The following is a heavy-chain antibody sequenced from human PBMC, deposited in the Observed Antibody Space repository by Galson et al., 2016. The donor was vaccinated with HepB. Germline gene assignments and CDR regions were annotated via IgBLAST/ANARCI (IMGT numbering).Heavy chain of an antibody. CDR1: GFIFSTHS. J-gene: IGHJ4*02. V-gene: IGHV3-21*01. CDR2: ISDTSRYI. CDR3: AKGPYDYGANYYFDS. D-gene: IGHD4-23*01. Sequence: SLRLSCAASGFIFSTHSMNWVRQAPGEGLEWVSSISDTSRYIFYAESVKGRFTISRDNAKNSLYLQMNSLRVEDTAVYYCAKGPYDYGANYYFDSWGQGVLVTVSS.